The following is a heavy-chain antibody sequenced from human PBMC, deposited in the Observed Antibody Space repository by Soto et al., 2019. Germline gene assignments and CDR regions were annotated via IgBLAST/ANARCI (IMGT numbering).Heavy chain of an antibody. J-gene: IGHJ4*02. CDR3: AKDLNTMTRQPFDY. CDR2: ITDNGGTT. Sequence: PGGSLRLSCEASGFTFGNYIMSWVRQAPGKGLEWVAVITDNGGTTFYADSVKGQFTISRDNSKNTLYLQMNSLRVEDTAVYYCAKDLNTMTRQPFDYWGQGTLVTVSS. D-gene: IGHD4-17*01. CDR1: GFTFGNYI. V-gene: IGHV3-23*01.